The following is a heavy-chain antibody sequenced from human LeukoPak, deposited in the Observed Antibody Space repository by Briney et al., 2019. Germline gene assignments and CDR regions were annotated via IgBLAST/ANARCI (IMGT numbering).Heavy chain of an antibody. J-gene: IGHJ4*02. CDR2: ISMSGSTI. CDR1: GFTFSDYY. CDR3: EREVRGVIAQLGY. Sequence: GGSLTLPCAVSGFTFSDYYMTWIRQALGRGLEWVSYISMSGSTIYYADSVKGRFTISRDNAKNSLYLQMHSLRAEDTAVYYCEREVRGVIAQLGYWGQGTLVTVSS. D-gene: IGHD3-10*01. V-gene: IGHV3-11*01.